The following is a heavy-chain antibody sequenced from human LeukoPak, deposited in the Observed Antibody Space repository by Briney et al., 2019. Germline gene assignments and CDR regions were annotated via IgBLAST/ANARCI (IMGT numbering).Heavy chain of an antibody. CDR1: GFTFSSYS. D-gene: IGHD6-13*01. J-gene: IGHJ4*02. Sequence: GGSLRLSCAASGFTFSSYSMNWVRQAPGKGLEWVSSISSSSSYIYYADSVKGRFTISRDNAKNSLYLQMNSLRAEDTAVYYCAREASWFSSSWYFDYWGQGTLVTVSS. CDR3: AREASWFSSSWYFDY. CDR2: ISSSSSYI. V-gene: IGHV3-21*04.